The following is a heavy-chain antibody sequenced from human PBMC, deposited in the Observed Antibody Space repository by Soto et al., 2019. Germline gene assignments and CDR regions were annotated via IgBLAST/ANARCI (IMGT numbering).Heavy chain of an antibody. Sequence: SETLSLTCAVYGGSFSGYYWSWIRQPPGKGLEWIGEINHSGSTNYNPSLKSRVTISVDTSKNQFSLKLSSVTAADTAVYYCARGRRPPTICGGDCYPHFDYWGQGTLVTVSS. CDR1: GGSFSGYY. V-gene: IGHV4-34*01. D-gene: IGHD2-21*02. CDR2: INHSGST. CDR3: ARGRRPPTICGGDCYPHFDY. J-gene: IGHJ4*02.